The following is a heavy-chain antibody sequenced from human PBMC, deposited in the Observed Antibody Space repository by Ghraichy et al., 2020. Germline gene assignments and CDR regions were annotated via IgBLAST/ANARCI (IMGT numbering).Heavy chain of an antibody. V-gene: IGHV1-3*01. CDR1: GYTFTSYA. D-gene: IGHD3-22*01. CDR3: TSSPIYYDSSGYPEHDAFDI. CDR2: NNAGNGNT. Sequence: ASVKVSCKASGYTFTSYAMHWVRQAPGQRLEWMGWNNAGNGNTKYSQKFQGRVTITRDTSASTAYMELSSLRSEDTAVYYCTSSPIYYDSSGYPEHDAFDIWGQGTMVTVSS. J-gene: IGHJ3*02.